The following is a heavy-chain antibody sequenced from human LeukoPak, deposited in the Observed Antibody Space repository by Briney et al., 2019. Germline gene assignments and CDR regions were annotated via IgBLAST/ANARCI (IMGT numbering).Heavy chain of an antibody. Sequence: GSLRLSCAASGFTFSSAWMSWVRQAPGKGLEWIGEINHSGSTNYNPSPKSRVTISVDTSKNQFSLKLSSVTAADTAVYYCARIVFAAFDYWGQGTLVTVSS. CDR2: INHSGST. J-gene: IGHJ4*02. CDR3: ARIVFAAFDY. V-gene: IGHV4-34*01. D-gene: IGHD3-3*01. CDR1: GFTFSSAW.